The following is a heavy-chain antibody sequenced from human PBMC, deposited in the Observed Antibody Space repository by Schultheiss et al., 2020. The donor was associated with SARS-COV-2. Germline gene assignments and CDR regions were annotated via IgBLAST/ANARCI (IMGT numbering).Heavy chain of an antibody. CDR2: IKSKTDGGTT. D-gene: IGHD3-16*02. Sequence: GGSLRLSCAVYGGSFSGYYWSWIRHPPGKGLEWVGRIKSKTDGGTTDYAAPVKGRFTISRDDSKNTLYLQMNSLKTEDTAVYYCTTDILYDYIWGSYRYTDYWGQGTLVTVSS. CDR3: TTDILYDYIWGSYRYTDY. CDR1: GGSFSGYY. V-gene: IGHV3-15*01. J-gene: IGHJ4*02.